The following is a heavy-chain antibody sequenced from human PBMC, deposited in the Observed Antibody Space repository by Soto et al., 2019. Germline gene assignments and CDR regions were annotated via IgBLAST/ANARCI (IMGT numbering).Heavy chain of an antibody. CDR3: ARVAY. J-gene: IGHJ4*02. CDR2: ISSGSSDT. CDR1: GFTLSGVS. V-gene: IGHV3-21*01. Sequence: GGSLRLSCEASGFTLSGVSMNWVRQVPGKGLEWVASISSGSSDTWYADSVKGRFIISRDNAQNSLFLQMNTLRPEDTPMYYCARVAYWGPGTQVTVSS.